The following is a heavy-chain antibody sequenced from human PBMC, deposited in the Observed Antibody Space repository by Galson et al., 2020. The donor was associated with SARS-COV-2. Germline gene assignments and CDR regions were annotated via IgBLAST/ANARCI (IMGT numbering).Heavy chain of an antibody. CDR1: GYSFNTYA. CDR3: ARDWDWGYYGSGPAGGWFDP. J-gene: IGHJ5*02. V-gene: IGHV1-18*01. Sequence: ASVKVSCKASGYSFNTYAISWVRQAPGQGFEWMGWISGYNGDRKSAQKFQDRLTVTADTDTAYMELTSLRSDDTAVYYCARDWDWGYYGSGPAGGWFDPWGQGTLVIVSS. CDR2: ISGYNGDR. D-gene: IGHD3-10*01.